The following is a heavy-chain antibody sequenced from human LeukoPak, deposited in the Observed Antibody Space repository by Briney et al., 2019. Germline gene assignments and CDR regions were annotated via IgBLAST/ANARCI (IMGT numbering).Heavy chain of an antibody. CDR3: ARETRYSSGWYYFDY. CDR1: GGSFSGYY. CDR2: INHSGST. J-gene: IGHJ4*02. V-gene: IGHV4-34*01. D-gene: IGHD6-19*01. Sequence: SETLSLTCAVYGGSFSGYYWSWIRQPPGKGLEWIGEINHSGSTNYNPSLKSRVTISVDTSKNQFSLKLSSVTAADTAVYYCARETRYSSGWYYFDYWGQGTLVTVSS.